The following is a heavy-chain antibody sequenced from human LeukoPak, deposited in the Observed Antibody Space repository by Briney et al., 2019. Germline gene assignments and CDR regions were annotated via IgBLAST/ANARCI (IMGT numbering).Heavy chain of an antibody. J-gene: IGHJ5*02. Sequence: ASVKVSCKFSGYTLTELSMHWVRQAPGKGLEWMGGFDPEDGETIYAQKFQGRVTMTEDTSTDTAYMELSSLRSEDTAVYYCATGNCSGGSCYSVDWFDPWGQGTLVTVSS. CDR2: FDPEDGET. V-gene: IGHV1-24*01. D-gene: IGHD2-15*01. CDR1: GYTLTELS. CDR3: ATGNCSGGSCYSVDWFDP.